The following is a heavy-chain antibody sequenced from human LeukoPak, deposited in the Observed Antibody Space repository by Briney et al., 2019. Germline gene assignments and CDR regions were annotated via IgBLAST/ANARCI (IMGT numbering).Heavy chain of an antibody. V-gene: IGHV5-10-1*01. Sequence: GESLKISCKGSGYGFTSYWISWVRQMPGKGLEWMGRIDPSDSYTNYSPSFQGHVTISADKSISTAYLRWSSLRASDTAMYYCARHVRYYYGSGSYYSPWGQGTLVTVSS. CDR3: ARHVRYYYGSGSYYSP. CDR1: GYGFTSYW. D-gene: IGHD3-10*01. CDR2: IDPSDSYT. J-gene: IGHJ5*02.